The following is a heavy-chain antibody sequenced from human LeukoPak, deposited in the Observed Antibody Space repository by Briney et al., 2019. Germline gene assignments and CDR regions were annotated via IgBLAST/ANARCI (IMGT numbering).Heavy chain of an antibody. CDR1: GFTFSSYS. CDR3: AKGAKRLGYCSGGTCYSNYDYYYMDV. Sequence: SGGSLRLSCAASGFTFSSYSMNWVRQAPGKGLEWVSSISSSSSYIYYADSVKGRFTISRDNAKNSLYLQMNSLRAEDTAVYYCAKGAKRLGYCSGGTCYSNYDYYYMDVWGKGTTVTISS. CDR2: ISSSSSYI. V-gene: IGHV3-21*01. D-gene: IGHD2-15*01. J-gene: IGHJ6*03.